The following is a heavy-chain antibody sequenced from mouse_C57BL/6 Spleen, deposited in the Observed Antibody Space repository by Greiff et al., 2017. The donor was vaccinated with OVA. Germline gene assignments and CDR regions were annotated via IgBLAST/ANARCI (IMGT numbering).Heavy chain of an antibody. CDR1: GYTFTSYW. J-gene: IGHJ2*01. V-gene: IGHV1-74*01. CDR2: IHPSDSAP. D-gene: IGHD1-1*01. Sequence: VQLQQPGAGLVKPGASVKVSCNASGYTFTSYWMHWVKQRPGQGLEWIGRIHPSDSAPNYNQKFKGKATLTVDKTSRTAYMQLSSLTSEDAAVYYCAISTTVVVDYWGQGTTLTVSS. CDR3: AISTTVVVDY.